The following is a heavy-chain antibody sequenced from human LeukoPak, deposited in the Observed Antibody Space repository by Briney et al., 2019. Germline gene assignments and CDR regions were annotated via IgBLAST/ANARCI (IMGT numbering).Heavy chain of an antibody. Sequence: SETLSLTCAVYGGSFSGYYWSWIRQPPGKGLEWIGEINHSGSTNYNPSLKSRVTISVDTSKSQFSLKLSSVTAADTAVYYCARGPWYCSSTSCSSSGFDYWGQGTLVTVSS. CDR1: GGSFSGYY. J-gene: IGHJ4*02. CDR3: ARGPWYCSSTSCSSSGFDY. V-gene: IGHV4-34*01. CDR2: INHSGST. D-gene: IGHD2-2*01.